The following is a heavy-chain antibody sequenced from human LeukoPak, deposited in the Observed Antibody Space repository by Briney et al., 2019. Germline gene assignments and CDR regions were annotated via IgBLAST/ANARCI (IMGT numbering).Heavy chain of an antibody. CDR1: GGSISSYY. Sequence: SETLSLTCTVSGGSISSYYWSWIRQPPGKGLEWIGYIYYSGSTNYNPSLKSRVTISADTSKNQFSLKLSSVTAADTAVYYCARVSAVAGPSFDYWGQGTLVTVSS. CDR2: IYYSGST. CDR3: ARVSAVAGPSFDY. J-gene: IGHJ4*02. V-gene: IGHV4-59*01. D-gene: IGHD6-19*01.